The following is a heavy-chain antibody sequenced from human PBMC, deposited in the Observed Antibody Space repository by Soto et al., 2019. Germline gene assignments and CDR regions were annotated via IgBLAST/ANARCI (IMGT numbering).Heavy chain of an antibody. V-gene: IGHV3-23*01. J-gene: IGHJ6*02. CDR3: AKEYGYDYGMDV. D-gene: IGHD2-2*01. CDR1: GFTLSSYA. Sequence: PGWSLRLSCAASGFTLSSYAMSWVRQAPGKGLEWVSAISGSGGSTYYADSVKGRFTISRDNSKNALYLQMNSLRAEDTAVYYCAKEYGYDYGMDVWGQGTTVXV. CDR2: ISGSGGST.